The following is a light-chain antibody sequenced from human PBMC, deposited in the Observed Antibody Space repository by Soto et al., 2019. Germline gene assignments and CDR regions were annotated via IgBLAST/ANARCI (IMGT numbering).Light chain of an antibody. J-gene: IGLJ2*01. Sequence: QLVLTQSPSASASLGASVKLTCTLSSGHSSYAIAWHQQQPEKGPRYLMKVNSDGGHIKGDGIPDRFSGSSSGAERYLTISSLQSEDEADYYCQTWGTGIQVFGGGTQLTVL. CDR3: QTWGTGIQV. CDR1: SGHSSYA. V-gene: IGLV4-69*01. CDR2: VNSDGGH.